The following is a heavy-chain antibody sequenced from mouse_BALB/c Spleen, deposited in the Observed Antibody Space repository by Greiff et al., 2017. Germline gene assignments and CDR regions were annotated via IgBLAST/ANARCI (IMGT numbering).Heavy chain of an antibody. J-gene: IGHJ3*01. Sequence: VQLQQSGAELVKPGASVNFSCTASGFTITDTYMHWVQQRPEQGLEWIGRIDAANGNTKYDPKFQSKATITADTYSNTAYLQLRSLTSEDTAVYYCSSYDNWTWFAYWGQGTLVTVSA. V-gene: IGHV14-3*02. CDR2: IDAANGNT. D-gene: IGHD2-10*02. CDR1: GFTITDTY. CDR3: SSYDNWTWFAY.